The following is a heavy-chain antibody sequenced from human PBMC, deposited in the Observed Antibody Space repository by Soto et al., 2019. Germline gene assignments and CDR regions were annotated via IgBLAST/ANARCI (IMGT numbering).Heavy chain of an antibody. Sequence: PGGSLRLSCAASGFTFNSYGMHWVRQAPGKGLEWVAVISYDGSNKYYADSVKGRFTISRDNSKNTLYLQMNSLRAEDTAVYYCASHTCSGGSCYMSYWGQGTLVTVSS. D-gene: IGHD2-15*01. V-gene: IGHV3-30*03. CDR1: GFTFNSYG. J-gene: IGHJ4*02. CDR3: ASHTCSGGSCYMSY. CDR2: ISYDGSNK.